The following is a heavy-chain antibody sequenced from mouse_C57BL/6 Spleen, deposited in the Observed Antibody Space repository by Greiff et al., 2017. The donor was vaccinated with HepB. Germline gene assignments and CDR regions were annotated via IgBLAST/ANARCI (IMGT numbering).Heavy chain of an antibody. D-gene: IGHD1-3*01. J-gene: IGHJ4*01. Sequence: EVKLMESGGGLVQPKGSLKLSCAASGFSFNTYAMNWVRQAPGKGLEWVARIRSKSNNYATYYADSVKDRFTISRDDSESMHYLQMNNLKTEDTAMYYCVRYHIRYAMDYWGQGTSVTVSS. CDR2: IRSKSNNYAT. V-gene: IGHV10-1*01. CDR3: VRYHIRYAMDY. CDR1: GFSFNTYA.